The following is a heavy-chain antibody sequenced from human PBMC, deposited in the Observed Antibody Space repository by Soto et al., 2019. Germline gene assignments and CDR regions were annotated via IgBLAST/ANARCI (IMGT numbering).Heavy chain of an antibody. CDR3: ARDDIPGIAVATYGMDV. J-gene: IGHJ6*02. Sequence: GGSLRLSCAASGFIFSNFGMHWVSQAPGKGLEWVAVIWYDGSNEYYADSVKGRFTISKDNSKNTLYLQMNSLRAEDTAVYYCARDDIPGIAVATYGMDVWGQGTTVTVSS. V-gene: IGHV3-33*01. CDR1: GFIFSNFG. D-gene: IGHD6-19*01. CDR2: IWYDGSNE.